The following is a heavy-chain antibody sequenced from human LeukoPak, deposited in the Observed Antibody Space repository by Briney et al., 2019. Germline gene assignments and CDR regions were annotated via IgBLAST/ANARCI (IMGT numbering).Heavy chain of an antibody. J-gene: IGHJ4*02. V-gene: IGHV3-30*02. CDR2: IRYDGSNK. CDR3: ARQVVGATFQYYFDY. CDR1: GFTFSSYG. Sequence: GGSLRLSCAASGFTFSSYGMHWVRQAPGKGLEWVAFIRYDGSNKYYADSVKGQFTISRDNSKNTLYLQMNSLRAEDTAVYYCARQVVGATFQYYFDYWGQGTLVTVSS. D-gene: IGHD1-26*01.